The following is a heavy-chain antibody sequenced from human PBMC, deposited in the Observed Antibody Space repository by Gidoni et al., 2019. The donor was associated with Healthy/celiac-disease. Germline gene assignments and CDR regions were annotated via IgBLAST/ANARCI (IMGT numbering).Heavy chain of an antibody. CDR1: GGSFSGYY. CDR2: INHSGST. Sequence: QVQLQQWGAGLLKPSETLSLTFDVYGGSFSGYYWSWIRQPPGKVLEWIGEINHSGSTNYNPSLKSRVTISVDTSKNQVSLKLSSVTAADTAVYYCERREGTGTTRVGNWVDPWGQGTLVTVSS. CDR3: ERREGTGTTRVGNWVDP. D-gene: IGHD1-7*01. J-gene: IGHJ5*02. V-gene: IGHV4-34*01.